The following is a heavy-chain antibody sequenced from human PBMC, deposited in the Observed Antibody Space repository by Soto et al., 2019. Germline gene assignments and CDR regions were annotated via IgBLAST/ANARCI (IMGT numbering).Heavy chain of an antibody. CDR1: RFTFSNYS. Sequence: RGGSLRLSCAASRFTFSNYSMSWVRQAPGTGLEWVASISSTRTYTYYPDSLKGRFTISRDNTNNSLYLQINGLTAEDTAEYYCARVAANAPNFDYWGPGNLVPVSS. V-gene: IGHV3-21*01. D-gene: IGHD2-2*01. CDR3: ARVAANAPNFDY. CDR2: ISSTRTYT. J-gene: IGHJ4*02.